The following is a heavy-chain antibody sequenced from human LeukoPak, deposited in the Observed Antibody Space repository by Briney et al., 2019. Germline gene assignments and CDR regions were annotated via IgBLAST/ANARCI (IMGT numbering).Heavy chain of an antibody. CDR3: AKDRYSSGWSLGY. CDR1: GFTFDDYA. D-gene: IGHD6-19*01. J-gene: IGHJ4*02. Sequence: GGSLRLSCAASGFTFDDYAMHWVRQAPGKGLEWVSGISWNSGSIGYADSVKGRFTISRDNAKNSLYLRMNSLRAEDTALYYCAKDRYSSGWSLGYWGQGTLVTVSS. V-gene: IGHV3-9*01. CDR2: ISWNSGSI.